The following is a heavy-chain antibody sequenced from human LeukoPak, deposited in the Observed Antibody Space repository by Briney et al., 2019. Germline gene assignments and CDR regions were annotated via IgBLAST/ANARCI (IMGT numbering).Heavy chain of an antibody. CDR2: INLYSGGA. V-gene: IGHV1-2*04. J-gene: IGHJ4*02. D-gene: IGHD3-9*01. CDR3: ARVYYDILTIRGGYFDY. CDR1: GYTFTDYY. Sequence: ASVKVSCKASGYTFTDYYMHWVRQAPGQGLEWMGCINLYSGGAHYAQKFQDWLSMTRDTSINTAYMELSSLRSDDTAVYYCARVYYDILTIRGGYFDYWGQGTLVTVSS.